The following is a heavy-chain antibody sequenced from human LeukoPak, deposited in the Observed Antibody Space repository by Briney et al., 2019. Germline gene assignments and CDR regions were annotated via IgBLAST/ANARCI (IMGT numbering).Heavy chain of an antibody. CDR2: IGSSGSVI. D-gene: IGHD1-26*01. V-gene: IGHV3-48*03. J-gene: IGHJ3*02. Sequence: PGGSLRLSCAASGFTFSNYEMNWVRQAPGKGLEWVSYIGSSGSVIYYTDSVKGRFTISRDNAKNSLHLQMNSLRVEETAIYYCARGTDSGTSTRGGAFEIWGQGTMVTVSS. CDR1: GFTFSNYE. CDR3: ARGTDSGTSTRGGAFEI.